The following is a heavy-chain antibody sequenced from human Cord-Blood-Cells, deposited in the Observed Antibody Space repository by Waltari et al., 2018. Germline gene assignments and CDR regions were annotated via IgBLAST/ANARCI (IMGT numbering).Heavy chain of an antibody. V-gene: IGHV4-30-2*01. D-gene: IGHD2-2*01. J-gene: IGHJ4*02. Sequence: QLQLQESGSGLVKPSQTLSLTCAVSGGSISSGGYSWSWIRPPPGKGLEWIGYIYHSGSTYYNPSLKSRVTISVDRSKNQFSLKLSSVTAADTAVYYCARAAAMYYFDYWGQGTLVTVSS. CDR2: IYHSGST. CDR3: ARAAAMYYFDY. CDR1: GGSISSGGYS.